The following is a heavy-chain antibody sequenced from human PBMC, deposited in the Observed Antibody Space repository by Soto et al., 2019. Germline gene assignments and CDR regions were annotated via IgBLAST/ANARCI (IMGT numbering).Heavy chain of an antibody. J-gene: IGHJ4*02. D-gene: IGHD2-2*02. CDR3: ARGPLVYCSGTSRYNLLYLAF. CDR1: GGTFSSYT. Sequence: GASVKVSCKASGGTFSSYTISWVRQAPGQGLEWMGRIIPILGIANYAQKFQGRVTITADKSTSTAYMELSSLRSEDTAVYYCARGPLVYCSGTSRYNLLYLAFRGKGPLDPVSP. V-gene: IGHV1-69*02. CDR2: IIPILGIA.